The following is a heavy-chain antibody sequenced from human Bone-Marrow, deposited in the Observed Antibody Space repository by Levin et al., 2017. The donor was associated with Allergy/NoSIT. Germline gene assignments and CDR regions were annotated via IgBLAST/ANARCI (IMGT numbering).Heavy chain of an antibody. CDR1: GFTFSTSG. CDR2: IWSDGRNK. V-gene: IGHV3-33*03. D-gene: IGHD2-15*01. Sequence: GGSLRLSCAASGFTFSTSGMHWVRQAPGKGLEWVALIWSDGRNKYYGDSVDGRFTISRDNSKNKLYLHVSSLRAEDTAVYYCATTLGYCSGDNCYSGWFDNWGQGTLVTVSS. CDR3: ATTLGYCSGDNCYSGWFDN. J-gene: IGHJ4*02.